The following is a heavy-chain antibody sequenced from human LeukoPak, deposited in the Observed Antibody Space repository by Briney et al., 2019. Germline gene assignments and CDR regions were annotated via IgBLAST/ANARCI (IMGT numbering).Heavy chain of an antibody. V-gene: IGHV4-34*01. CDR2: INHSGST. CDR3: ARRGYSSGWTYFDY. CDR1: GGSFSSYY. J-gene: IGHJ4*02. Sequence: SETLSLTCAVYGGSFSSYYWSWIRQPPGKGLEWIGEINHSGSTNYNPSLKSRVTISVDTSKNQFSLKLSSVTAADTAVYYCARRGYSSGWTYFDYWGQGTLVTVSS. D-gene: IGHD6-19*01.